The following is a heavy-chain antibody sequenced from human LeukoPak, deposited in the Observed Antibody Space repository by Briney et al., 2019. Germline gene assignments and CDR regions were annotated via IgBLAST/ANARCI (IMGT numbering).Heavy chain of an antibody. V-gene: IGHV3-23*01. D-gene: IGHD4-23*01. CDR3: AKSVVSPLDSMDY. CDR1: GFTFSSYG. J-gene: IGHJ4*02. CDR2: ISGSGGST. Sequence: GGTLRLSCAASGFTFSSYGMSWVRQAPGKGLEWVSAISGSGGSTYYADSVKGRFTISRDNSKNTLYLQMNSLRAEDTAVYYCAKSVVSPLDSMDYWGQGTLVTVSS.